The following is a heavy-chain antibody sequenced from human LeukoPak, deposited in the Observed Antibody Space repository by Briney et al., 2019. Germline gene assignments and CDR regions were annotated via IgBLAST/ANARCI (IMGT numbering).Heavy chain of an antibody. CDR3: APTSSWPYYFDY. D-gene: IGHD6-13*01. CDR1: GFTFSSFG. Sequence: PGRSLRLSCAASGFTFSSFGMHWVRQAPGKGLEWVSYISGSSSTIYYADSVKGRFTISRDNAKNSLYLQMNSLRAEDTAVYYCAPTSSWPYYFDYWGQGTLVAVSS. V-gene: IGHV3-48*04. J-gene: IGHJ4*02. CDR2: ISGSSSTI.